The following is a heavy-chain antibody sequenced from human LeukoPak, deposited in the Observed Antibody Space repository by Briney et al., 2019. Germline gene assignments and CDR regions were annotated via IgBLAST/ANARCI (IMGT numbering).Heavy chain of an antibody. CDR3: ERGGGASVSSLKY. D-gene: IGHD6-6*01. CDR1: GFTFSNYA. J-gene: IGHJ4*02. CDR2: ISDSGGST. Sequence: GGSLRLSCAASGFTFSNYAMSWVRQAPGEGLEWVSIISDSGGSTNYADSVKGRCTISRDNSKNTLYLQANSLRVEDTAIYYCERGGGASVSSLKYWGQGTLVTVSS. V-gene: IGHV3-23*01.